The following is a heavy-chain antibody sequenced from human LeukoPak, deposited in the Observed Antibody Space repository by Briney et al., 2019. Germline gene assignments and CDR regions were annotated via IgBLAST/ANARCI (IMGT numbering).Heavy chain of an antibody. CDR3: ARDLGYSSGPNY. V-gene: IGHV3-21*01. J-gene: IGHJ4*02. CDR2: ISGGSSFT. CDR1: GVSFSSFS. D-gene: IGHD6-19*01. Sequence: GGSLRLSCAASGVSFSSFSMNWVRQAPGKGLEWVSYISGGSSFTYYVDSVKGRFTISRDNAKNSLYLQMNSLRAEDTAVYYCARDLGYSSGPNYWGQGTRVTVSS.